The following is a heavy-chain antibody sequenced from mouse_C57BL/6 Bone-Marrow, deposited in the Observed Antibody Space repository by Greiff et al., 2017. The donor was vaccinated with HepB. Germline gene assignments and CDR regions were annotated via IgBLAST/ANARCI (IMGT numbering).Heavy chain of an antibody. CDR1: GYSITSGYY. CDR2: ISYDGSN. Sequence: DVQLQESGPGLVKPSQSLSLTCSVTGYSITSGYYWNWIRQFPGNKLEWMGYISYDGSNNYNPSLKNRISITRDTSKNQFFLKLNSVTTEDTATYYCANDYYGSSYRYFDVWGTGTTVTVSS. V-gene: IGHV3-6*01. D-gene: IGHD1-1*01. J-gene: IGHJ1*03. CDR3: ANDYYGSSYRYFDV.